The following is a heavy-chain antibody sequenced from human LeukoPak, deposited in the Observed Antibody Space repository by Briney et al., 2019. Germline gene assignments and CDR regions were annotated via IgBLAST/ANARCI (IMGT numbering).Heavy chain of an antibody. Sequence: GGSLRLSCAASGFTFSRYAMTWVRQAPGKGLEWVSSISGSDGSTYYADSVKGRFTISRDNSKNTLYLQMNSLRAEDTAVYYCARLGLPDYWGQGTLVTVSS. CDR2: ISGSDGST. CDR3: ARLGLPDY. CDR1: GFTFSRYA. J-gene: IGHJ4*02. D-gene: IGHD3-3*02. V-gene: IGHV3-23*01.